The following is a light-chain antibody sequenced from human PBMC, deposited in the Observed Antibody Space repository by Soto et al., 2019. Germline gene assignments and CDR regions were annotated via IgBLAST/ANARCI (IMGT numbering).Light chain of an antibody. CDR2: SAS. Sequence: DIQMTQSPSTLSGSVGDRVTITCRASQTISSWLAWYQQKPGKAPKLLIYSASNLQSGVPSRFSGSGSGTDFTLTISRLQPEDFATYYCLQLYNFSWTFGQGTKVDIK. CDR3: LQLYNFSWT. CDR1: QTISSW. J-gene: IGKJ1*01. V-gene: IGKV1-5*01.